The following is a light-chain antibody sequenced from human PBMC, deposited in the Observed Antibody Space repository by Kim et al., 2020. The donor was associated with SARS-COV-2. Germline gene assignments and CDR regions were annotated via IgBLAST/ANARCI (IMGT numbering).Light chain of an antibody. CDR1: QYISSN. CDR2: GAS. V-gene: IGKV3D-15*01. CDR3: QQYYNWPRT. J-gene: IGKJ1*01. Sequence: ERVLTQSPATLSVSPEERVTLSCWASQYISSNLAWYQHKPGQAPRLLIHGASTRATGIPARFSGSGSGTDFTLTISSLQSEDFAVYYCQQYYNWPRTFGQGTKVDIK.